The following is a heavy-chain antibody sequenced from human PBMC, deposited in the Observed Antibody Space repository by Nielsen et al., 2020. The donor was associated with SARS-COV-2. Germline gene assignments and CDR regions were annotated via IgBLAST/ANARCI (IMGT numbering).Heavy chain of an antibody. D-gene: IGHD3-9*01. CDR3: AGNGYFDWLLSAPTYYFDY. CDR2: IYSGGST. V-gene: IGHV3-66*01. J-gene: IGHJ4*02. CDR1: GGSISSYY. Sequence: ETLSLTCTVSGGSISSYYWSWVRQAPGKGLEWVSVIYSGGSTYYADSVKGRFTISRDNSKNTLYLQMNSLRAEDTAVYYCAGNGYFDWLLSAPTYYFDYWGQGTLVTVSS.